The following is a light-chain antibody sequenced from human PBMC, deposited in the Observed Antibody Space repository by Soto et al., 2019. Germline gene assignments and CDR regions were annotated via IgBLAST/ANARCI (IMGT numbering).Light chain of an antibody. CDR2: LNSDGSQ. Sequence: QLVLTQSPSASASLGASVKLTCTLSSGHSNYAIAWHQQQSEKVPRYLMKLNSDGSQSKGDGIPDRFSGSSSGAERYLTISSLQSEDEADYYCQTWGSGIVVFGGGTKLTVL. CDR3: QTWGSGIVV. CDR1: SGHSNYA. V-gene: IGLV4-69*01. J-gene: IGLJ2*01.